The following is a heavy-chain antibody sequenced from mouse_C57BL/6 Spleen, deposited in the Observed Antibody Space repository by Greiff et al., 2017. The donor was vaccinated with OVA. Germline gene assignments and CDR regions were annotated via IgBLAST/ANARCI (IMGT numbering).Heavy chain of an antibody. Sequence: EVKVVESGGGLVQPKGSLKLSCAASGFSFNTYAMNWVRQAPGKGLEWVARIRSKSNNYATYYADSVKDRFTISRDDSESMLYLQMNNLKTEDTAMYYCVSYYYGSSYFFDYWGQGTTLTVSS. CDR3: VSYYYGSSYFFDY. J-gene: IGHJ2*01. CDR2: IRSKSNNYAT. V-gene: IGHV10-1*01. CDR1: GFSFNTYA. D-gene: IGHD1-1*01.